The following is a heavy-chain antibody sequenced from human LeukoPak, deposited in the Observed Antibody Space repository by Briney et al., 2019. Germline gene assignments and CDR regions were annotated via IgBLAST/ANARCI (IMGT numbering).Heavy chain of an antibody. CDR2: ISGSGGST. J-gene: IGHJ4*02. CDR3: AKEFCAWVSGYSGSCNFDY. V-gene: IGHV3-23*01. Sequence: PGGSLRLSCAASGFTFSSYAMSWVRQAPGKGLEWVSAISGSGGSTYYADSVKGRFTISRDNSKNTLYLQMNSLRAEDTAVYYCAKEFCAWVSGYSGSCNFDYWGKEPLVTVSS. D-gene: IGHD6-13*01. CDR1: GFTFSSYA.